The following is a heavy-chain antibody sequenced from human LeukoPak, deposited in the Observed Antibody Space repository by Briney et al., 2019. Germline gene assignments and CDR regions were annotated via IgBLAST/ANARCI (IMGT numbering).Heavy chain of an antibody. D-gene: IGHD1-7*01. CDR1: GGSFSGYY. CDR2: INHSGST. V-gene: IGHV4-34*01. CDR3: ARGRWIYDY. Sequence: ASETLSLTCAVYGGSFSGYYWSWIRQPPGKGLEWIGEINHSGSTNYNPSLKSRVTISVDTSKNQFSLRLSSVTAADTAVYYCARGRWIYDYWGQGTLVTVSS. J-gene: IGHJ4*02.